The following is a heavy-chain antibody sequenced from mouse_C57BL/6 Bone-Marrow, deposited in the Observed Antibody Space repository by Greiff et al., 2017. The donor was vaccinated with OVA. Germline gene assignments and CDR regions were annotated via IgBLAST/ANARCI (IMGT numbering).Heavy chain of an antibody. J-gene: IGHJ1*03. CDR2: INPNYGTT. D-gene: IGHD2-3*01. CDR1: GYSFTDYN. CDR3: TGWLPDWYIDV. V-gene: IGHV1-39*01. Sequence: VQLQQSGPELVKPGASVKISCKASGYSFTDYNMNWVKQSNGKSLEWIGVINPNYGTTSYNQKFKGKATLTVDQSSSTAYMQINSLTSEDSAVCFSTGWLPDWYIDVWGTGTTVTVSS.